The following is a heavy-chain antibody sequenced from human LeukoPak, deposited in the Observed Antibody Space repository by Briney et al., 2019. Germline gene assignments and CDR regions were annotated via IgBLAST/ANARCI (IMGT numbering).Heavy chain of an antibody. V-gene: IGHV3-23*01. CDR3: AKEKAAYCSSTSCFDGYDY. Sequence: PGGSLRLSCAASGFTFSSYAMSWVRQAPGKGLEWVSAISGSGGSTYYADSVKGRFSISRDNSKNTLYLQLNSLRAEDTAVYYCAKEKAAYCSSTSCFDGYDYWGQGTLVTASS. CDR1: GFTFSSYA. CDR2: ISGSGGST. D-gene: IGHD2-2*01. J-gene: IGHJ4*02.